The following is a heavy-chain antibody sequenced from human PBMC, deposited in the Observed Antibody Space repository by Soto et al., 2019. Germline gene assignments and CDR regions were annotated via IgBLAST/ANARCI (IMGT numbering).Heavy chain of an antibody. D-gene: IGHD3-3*01. CDR3: AREEYFGVVIIGFDP. CDR2: ISGVGRST. Sequence: EVQLLESGGGLVQPGGSLRLSCAASGFTFSHYAMNWVRQAPGKGLEWVSAISGVGRSTYYADSVRGRFTISRDNSKNTVYLQMNSLGADDTAIYYCAREEYFGVVIIGFDPSGQGTVVTVSS. CDR1: GFTFSHYA. J-gene: IGHJ5*02. V-gene: IGHV3-23*01.